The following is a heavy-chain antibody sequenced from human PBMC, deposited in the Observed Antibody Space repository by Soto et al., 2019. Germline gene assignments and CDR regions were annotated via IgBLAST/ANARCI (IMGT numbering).Heavy chain of an antibody. J-gene: IGHJ4*02. Sequence: GGSLRLSCAASGFTFSDYAMSWVRQAPGKGLEWVSGIGDTGNSPYYADSVRGRFTISRYNSKNTLFLQMNSLRAEDTAIYCAKGASPFYTRFFDNWGLGTLVTVSS. D-gene: IGHD3-16*01. V-gene: IGHV3-23*01. CDR3: AKGASPFYTRFFDN. CDR1: GFTFSDYA. CDR2: IGDTGNSP.